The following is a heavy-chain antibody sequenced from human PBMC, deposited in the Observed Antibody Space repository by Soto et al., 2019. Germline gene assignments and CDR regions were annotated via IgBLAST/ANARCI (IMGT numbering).Heavy chain of an antibody. CDR1: GFTFSSYA. CDR3: AKDRIRGYSYGFAAFDI. V-gene: IGHV3-23*01. CDR2: ISGSGGST. D-gene: IGHD5-18*01. J-gene: IGHJ3*02. Sequence: GGSLRLSCAASGFTFSSYAMSWVRQAPGKGLEWVSAISGSGGSTYYADSVKGRFTISRDNSKNTLNLQMNSLRAEDTAVYYCAKDRIRGYSYGFAAFDIWGQGTMVTVSS.